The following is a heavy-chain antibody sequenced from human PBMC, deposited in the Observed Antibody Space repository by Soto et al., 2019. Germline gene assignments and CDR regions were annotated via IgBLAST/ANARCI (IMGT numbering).Heavy chain of an antibody. CDR1: GGSFSGYY. J-gene: IGHJ4*02. V-gene: IGHV4-34*01. Sequence: PSETLSLTCAVYGGSFSGYYWSWIRQPPGKGLEWIGEINHSGSTNYNPSLKSRVTISVDTSKNQFSLKLSSVTAADTAVYYCARASPSYSSSWYPYWGQGTLVTVSS. D-gene: IGHD6-13*01. CDR3: ARASPSYSSSWYPY. CDR2: INHSGST.